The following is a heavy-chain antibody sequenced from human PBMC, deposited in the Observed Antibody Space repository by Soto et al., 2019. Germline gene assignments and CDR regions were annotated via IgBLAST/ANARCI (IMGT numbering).Heavy chain of an antibody. D-gene: IGHD4-4*01. CDR2: ISWNSDNI. J-gene: IGHJ3*02. V-gene: IGHV3-9*01. CDR3: AKDLYSNYGDAFDI. CDR1: GFTFDDYA. Sequence: FLRPSCAASGFTFDDYAMHWVRQAPGKGLEWVSGISWNSDNIVYADSVKGRFTISRDNAKNSLYLQMNSLRAEDTALYYCAKDLYSNYGDAFDIWGQGTMVTVSS.